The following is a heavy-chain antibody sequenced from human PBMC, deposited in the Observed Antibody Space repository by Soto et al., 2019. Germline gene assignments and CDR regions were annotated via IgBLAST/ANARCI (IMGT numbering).Heavy chain of an antibody. Sequence: SENRSLTRTVSGGFLSRGGYFLSWIRQQPRKGLDWMGYIYYSGSTFSNPSLKSRVTISVDTSKNQFSLTLSSVTAADTAVYYCARGASPLLWFGELLLNLFDPWGQGTLVTVSS. CDR1: GGFLSRGGYF. V-gene: IGHV4-31*02. CDR2: IYYSGST. D-gene: IGHD3-10*01. J-gene: IGHJ5*02. CDR3: ARGASPLLWFGELLLNLFDP.